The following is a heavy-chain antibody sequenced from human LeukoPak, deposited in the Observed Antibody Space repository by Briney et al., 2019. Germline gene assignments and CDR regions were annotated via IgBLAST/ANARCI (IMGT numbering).Heavy chain of an antibody. CDR1: GFTLSSNW. D-gene: IGHD3-9*01. J-gene: IGHJ6*02. V-gene: IGHV3-7*02. CDR3: SSQPAIYIYGMDV. Sequence: GGSLRLSCAAAGFTLSSNWMSWVRQAPGKGLEWVANIKQDGSEKYYVDSVKGRFIIFRDNAKNSLYLQMNSLTAEDTAVYYCSSQPAIYIYGMDVWGQGTTVTVSS. CDR2: IKQDGSEK.